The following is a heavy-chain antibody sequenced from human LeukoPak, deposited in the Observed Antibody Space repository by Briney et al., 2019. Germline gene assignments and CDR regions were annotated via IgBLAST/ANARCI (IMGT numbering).Heavy chain of an antibody. CDR2: ISTRGSNI. CDR1: GFTFSSYE. Sequence: PGGSLRLSCAASGFTFSSYEMNWVRQAPGKGLEWVSYISTRGSNIYYADSVRGRFTISRDNAKNSLYLQMNSLRPEDTAVYYCARAMYYYDYYMDVWGKGTTVTVSS. J-gene: IGHJ6*03. V-gene: IGHV3-48*03. CDR3: ARAMYYYDYYMDV.